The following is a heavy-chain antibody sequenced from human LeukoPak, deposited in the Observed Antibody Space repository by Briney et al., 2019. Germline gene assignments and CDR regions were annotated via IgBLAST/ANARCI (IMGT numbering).Heavy chain of an antibody. D-gene: IGHD1-26*01. V-gene: IGHV3-30*18. Sequence: PGGSLRLSCAASGFTFSSYGMHWVRQAPGKGLEWVAVISYDGSNKYYADSVKGRFTISRDNSKNTLYLQMNSLRAEDTAVYYCAKDPTGGLSGSYPSDYWGQGTLVTVSS. J-gene: IGHJ4*02. CDR2: ISYDGSNK. CDR3: AKDPTGGLSGSYPSDY. CDR1: GFTFSSYG.